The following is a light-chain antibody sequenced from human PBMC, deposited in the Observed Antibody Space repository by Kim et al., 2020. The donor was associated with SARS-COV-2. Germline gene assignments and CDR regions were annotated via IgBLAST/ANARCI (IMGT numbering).Light chain of an antibody. V-gene: IGKV4-1*01. Sequence: ATVSCTSNQSVLTSSIDQSCLAWYQQKPGQPPRLLIYWASDRDSGVPDRFSGSGSGTDFTLTISSLQAEDVAVYYCQQYYSTPASFGQGTKVDIK. J-gene: IGKJ1*01. CDR2: WAS. CDR1: QSVLTSSIDQSC. CDR3: QQYYSTPAS.